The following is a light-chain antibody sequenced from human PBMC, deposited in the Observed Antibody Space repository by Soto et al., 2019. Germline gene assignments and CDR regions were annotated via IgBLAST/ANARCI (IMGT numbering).Light chain of an antibody. CDR2: GAS. CDR1: QSVSSN. CDR3: QHYGSSPGT. Sequence: EIVMTQSPATLSVSPGERATLSCRASQSVSSNFAWYQQTPGQAPRLLIYGASSRATGIPDRFSGSGSGTDFTLTISRLEPEDFAVYYCQHYGSSPGTFGQGTKVDIK. J-gene: IGKJ1*01. V-gene: IGKV3-20*01.